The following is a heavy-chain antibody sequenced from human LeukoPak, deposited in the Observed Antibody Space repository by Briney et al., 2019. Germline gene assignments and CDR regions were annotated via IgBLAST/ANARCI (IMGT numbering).Heavy chain of an antibody. CDR1: GFTFSSYS. Sequence: GGSLRLSCAASGFTFSSYSVNWVRQAPGKGLEWVSYISSSSSTIYYADSVKGRFTISRDNAKNSLYLQMNSLRAEDTAVYYCARGQSDYGDYVSAFDIWGQGTMVTVSS. CDR3: ARGQSDYGDYVSAFDI. V-gene: IGHV3-48*01. D-gene: IGHD4-17*01. CDR2: ISSSSSTI. J-gene: IGHJ3*02.